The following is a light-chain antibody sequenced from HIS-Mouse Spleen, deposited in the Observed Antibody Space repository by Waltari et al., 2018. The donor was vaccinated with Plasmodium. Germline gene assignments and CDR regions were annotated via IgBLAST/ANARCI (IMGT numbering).Light chain of an antibody. CDR2: EDS. CDR3: YSTDSSGNHRV. V-gene: IGLV3-10*01. Sequence: SYELTQPPSVSVSPGQTARITCSGDVLPKKYAYWYQQKSGQAPVLVINEDSKRPSGIPERFSGSSSGRMATVTISGGQVEDEADYYCYSTDSSGNHRVFGGGTKLTGL. J-gene: IGLJ3*02. CDR1: VLPKKY.